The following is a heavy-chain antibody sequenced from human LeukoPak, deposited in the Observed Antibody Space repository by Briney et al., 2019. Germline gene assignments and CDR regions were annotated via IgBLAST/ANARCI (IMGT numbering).Heavy chain of an antibody. D-gene: IGHD2-8*01. CDR1: GFTFSSYA. CDR3: AKYYERGHCTNGVCYTPSWYFDL. V-gene: IGHV3-23*01. CDR2: ISGSGGST. Sequence: PGRSLRLSCAASGFTFSSYAIHWVRQAPGKGLEWVSAISGSGGSTYYADSVKGRFTISRDNSKNTLYLQMNSLRAEDTAVYYCAKYYERGHCTNGVCYTPSWYFDLWGRGTLVTVSS. J-gene: IGHJ2*01.